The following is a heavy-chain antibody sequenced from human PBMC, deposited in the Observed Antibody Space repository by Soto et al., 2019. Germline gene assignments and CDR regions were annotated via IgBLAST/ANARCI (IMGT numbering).Heavy chain of an antibody. CDR3: ARYAYYGSGSYYNSPKYNYYYCDGMDV. J-gene: IGHJ6*02. D-gene: IGHD3-10*01. V-gene: IGHV1-18*01. Sequence: ASVKVSCKASGYTFTSYGISWVRQAPGQGLEWMGWISAYNGNTNYAQKLQGRVTMTTDTSTSTAYMELRSLRSDDTAVYYCARYAYYGSGSYYNSPKYNYYYCDGMDVWGQGTTVTVSS. CDR1: GYTFTSYG. CDR2: ISAYNGNT.